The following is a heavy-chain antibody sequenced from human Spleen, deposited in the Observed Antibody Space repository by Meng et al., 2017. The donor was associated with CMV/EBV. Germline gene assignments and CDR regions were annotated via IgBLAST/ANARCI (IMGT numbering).Heavy chain of an antibody. Sequence: YYRHWVRQAHGQGLEWMGWINPNSGGTNYAQKFQGRVTMTRDTSISTAYMELSRLRSDDTAVYYCARGGVVVGIVVVPAATTNWFDPWGQGTLVTVSS. CDR1: YY. V-gene: IGHV1-2*02. CDR3: ARGGVVVGIVVVPAATTNWFDP. CDR2: INPNSGGT. J-gene: IGHJ5*02. D-gene: IGHD2-2*01.